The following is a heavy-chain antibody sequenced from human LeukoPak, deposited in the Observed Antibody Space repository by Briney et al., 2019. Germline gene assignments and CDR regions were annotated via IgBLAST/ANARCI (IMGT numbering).Heavy chain of an antibody. CDR1: GYTFTGYY. J-gene: IGHJ4*02. CDR2: INPNSGGT. Sequence: ASVKVSCKASGYTFTGYYMHWVRQAPGQGLEWMGRINPNSGGTNYAQKFQGRVTMTRDTFISTAYMELSRLRSDDTAVYYCARESGAPLEPTYYYDGTYWGQGTLVTVSS. D-gene: IGHD3-22*01. CDR3: ARESGAPLEPTYYYDGTY. V-gene: IGHV1-2*06.